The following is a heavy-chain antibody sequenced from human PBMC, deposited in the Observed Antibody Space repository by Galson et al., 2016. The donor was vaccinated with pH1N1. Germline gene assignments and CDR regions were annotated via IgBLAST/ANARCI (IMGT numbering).Heavy chain of an antibody. CDR3: AREGYCSGGRCYSGASDY. V-gene: IGHV1-18*01. CDR2: ISGYNGNT. J-gene: IGHJ4*02. Sequence: SVKVSCKASGYTFTSYGISWVRQAPGQGLEWMGWISGYNGNTHYAQKVQGRVTMTTDTSTSTTYMELRSLRSDDTAVYYCAREGYCSGGRCYSGASDYWGQGTLVTVSS. CDR1: GYTFTSYG. D-gene: IGHD2-15*01.